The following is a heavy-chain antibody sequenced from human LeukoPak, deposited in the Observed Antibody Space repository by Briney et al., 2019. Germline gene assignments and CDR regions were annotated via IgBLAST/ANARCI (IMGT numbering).Heavy chain of an antibody. CDR3: ARRIVVVPAAIRD. CDR2: INHSGST. D-gene: IGHD2-2*02. J-gene: IGHJ4*02. CDR1: GGSFSGYY. Sequence: SETLSLTCAVYGGSFSGYYWSWIRQPPGKGLEWIGEINHSGSTNYNPSLKSRVTISVDTSKNQFSLKLSSVTAADTAVYYCARRIVVVPAAIRDWGQGTLVTVSS. V-gene: IGHV4-34*01.